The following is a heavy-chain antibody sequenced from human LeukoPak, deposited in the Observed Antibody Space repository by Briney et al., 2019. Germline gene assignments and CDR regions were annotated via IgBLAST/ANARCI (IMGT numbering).Heavy chain of an antibody. D-gene: IGHD3-22*01. J-gene: IGHJ4*02. CDR3: ARGDGAYYYDSSGYYPSLYFDY. Sequence: SETLSLTCTVSGGSISSATYYWSWIRQPAGKGLEWIVRIYTSGSTNYNPSLKSRVTISVDTSKNQFSLKLSSVSAADTAVYYCARGDGAYYYDSSGYYPSLYFDYWGQGTLVTVSS. CDR1: GGSISSATYY. CDR2: IYTSGST. V-gene: IGHV4-61*02.